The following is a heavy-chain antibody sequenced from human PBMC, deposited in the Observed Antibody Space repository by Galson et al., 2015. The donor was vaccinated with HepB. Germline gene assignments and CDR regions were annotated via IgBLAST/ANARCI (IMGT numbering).Heavy chain of an antibody. Sequence: SLRLSCAASGFTFSSYGMHWVRQAPGKGLEWVAVISYDGSNKYYADSVKGRFTISRDNSKNTLYLQMNSLRAEDTAVYYCAKAARHSMVRGVMQHYGMDVWGQGTTVTVSS. V-gene: IGHV3-30*18. CDR3: AKAARHSMVRGVMQHYGMDV. D-gene: IGHD3-10*01. J-gene: IGHJ6*02. CDR2: ISYDGSNK. CDR1: GFTFSSYG.